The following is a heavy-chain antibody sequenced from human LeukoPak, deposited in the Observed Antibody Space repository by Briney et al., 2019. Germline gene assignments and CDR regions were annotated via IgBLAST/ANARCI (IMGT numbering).Heavy chain of an antibody. J-gene: IGHJ3*02. Sequence: SETLSLTCTVSGASISSGDYYWSWIRQHPGKGLEWIGYIYYSGSTYYNPSLKSRVTISVDTSKNQFSLKLSSVTAADTAVYYCARDSTVTTGAFDIWGQGTMVTVSS. CDR3: ARDSTVTTGAFDI. CDR1: GASISSGDYY. D-gene: IGHD4-17*01. CDR2: IYYSGST. V-gene: IGHV4-31*03.